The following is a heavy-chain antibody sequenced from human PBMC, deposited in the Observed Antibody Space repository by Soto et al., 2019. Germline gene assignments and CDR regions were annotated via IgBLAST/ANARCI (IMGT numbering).Heavy chain of an antibody. CDR1: GDSVTSGSIY. V-gene: IGHV4-61*03. Sequence: QVQLQESGPGLVKPSETLSLTCTVSGDSVTSGSIYWSWIRQPPGKGLEWIGYVHYTGSTNYNPSLKSRVAISVDTSKNPFSLTLSPVTAADTAVYYCARDRGNFGVVLADFYQYGMDVWGQGTTVTVSS. CDR2: VHYTGST. D-gene: IGHD3-3*01. J-gene: IGHJ6*02. CDR3: ARDRGNFGVVLADFYQYGMDV.